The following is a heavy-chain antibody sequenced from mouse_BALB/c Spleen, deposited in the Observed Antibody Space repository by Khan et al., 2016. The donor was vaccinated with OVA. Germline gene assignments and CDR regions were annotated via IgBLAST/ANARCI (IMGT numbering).Heavy chain of an antibody. CDR1: GFTFSSYG. Sequence: EVMLVESGGDLVQPGGSRKLSCAASGFTFSSYGMHWVRQAPEKGLEWVAYISGDSNTIYYADTVKGRFTIYRDNPRNTLFLQMTSLMSEDTAMYYCATSYFYGYYFDYWGPGTTLTVSS. CDR2: ISGDSNTI. J-gene: IGHJ2*01. D-gene: IGHD1-1*01. V-gene: IGHV5-17*02. CDR3: ATSYFYGYYFDY.